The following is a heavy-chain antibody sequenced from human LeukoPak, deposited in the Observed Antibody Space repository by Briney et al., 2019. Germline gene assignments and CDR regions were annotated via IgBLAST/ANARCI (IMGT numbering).Heavy chain of an antibody. CDR1: GASMSSYY. V-gene: IGHV4-4*07. CDR3: ACGLTVAAGTGWFDP. Sequence: SETLSLTCTVSGASMSSYYWSWLRQPAGKGLEWIGRIYTSGSTNYNPSLKSRVTMSVDTSKNQFSLKLSSVTAADTAVYYCACGLTVAAGTGWFDPWGQGTLVTVSS. J-gene: IGHJ5*02. D-gene: IGHD6-13*01. CDR2: IYTSGST.